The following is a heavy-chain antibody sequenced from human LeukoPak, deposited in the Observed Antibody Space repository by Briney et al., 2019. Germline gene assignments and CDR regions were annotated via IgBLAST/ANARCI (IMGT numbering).Heavy chain of an antibody. J-gene: IGHJ3*02. Sequence: ASVKVSCKASGYTFTGYYMHWVRQAPGQGLEWMGWINPNSGGTNYAQKFQGRVTMTRDMSTSTVYMELSSLRSEGTAVYYCARVRGRDAFDIWGQGTMVTVSS. CDR2: INPNSGGT. V-gene: IGHV1-2*02. CDR1: GYTFTGYY. CDR3: ARVRGRDAFDI. D-gene: IGHD3-10*01.